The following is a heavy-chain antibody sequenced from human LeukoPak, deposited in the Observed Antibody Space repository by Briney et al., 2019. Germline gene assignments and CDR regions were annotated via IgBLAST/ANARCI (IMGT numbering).Heavy chain of an antibody. V-gene: IGHV3-21*01. D-gene: IGHD2-2*01. CDR2: ISDRSTYI. CDR3: ANHLACGSTSCPPFDS. J-gene: IGHJ4*02. Sequence: PGGSLRLSCTASGFTFSTYSMNWVRQAPGKGLEWVASISDRSTYIYYADSVKGRITISRDNAKNSLYLQMNSLRAEDTAVYYCANHLACGSTSCPPFDSWGQGTLVTVSS. CDR1: GFTFSTYS.